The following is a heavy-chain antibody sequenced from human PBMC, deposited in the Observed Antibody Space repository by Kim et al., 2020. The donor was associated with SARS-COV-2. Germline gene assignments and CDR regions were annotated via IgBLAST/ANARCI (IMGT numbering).Heavy chain of an antibody. CDR2: IYYSGST. D-gene: IGHD2-15*01. CDR1: GGSISSGGYY. CDR3: ARGADIVVVVAATESAFDI. Sequence: SETLSLTCTVSGGSISSGGYYWSWIRQHPGKGLEWIRYIYYSGSTYYNPSLKSRVTISVDTSKNQFSLKLSSVTAADTAVYYCARGADIVVVVAATESAFDIWGQGTMVTVSS. V-gene: IGHV4-31*03. J-gene: IGHJ3*02.